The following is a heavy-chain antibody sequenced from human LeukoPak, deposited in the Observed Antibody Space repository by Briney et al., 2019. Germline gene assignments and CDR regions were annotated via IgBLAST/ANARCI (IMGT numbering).Heavy chain of an antibody. J-gene: IGHJ4*02. Sequence: PGRSLRLSCAASAFTFSSYAMSWVRQAPGKGLEWVSGISGSGGSTYYADSVTGRFTISRDNSKNTLHLQMNSLTAEDTAVYYCAGGHYSDSSGYYGTISAYWGQGTLVTVSS. V-gene: IGHV3-23*01. CDR3: AGGHYSDSSGYYGTISAY. CDR1: AFTFSSYA. CDR2: ISGSGGST. D-gene: IGHD3-22*01.